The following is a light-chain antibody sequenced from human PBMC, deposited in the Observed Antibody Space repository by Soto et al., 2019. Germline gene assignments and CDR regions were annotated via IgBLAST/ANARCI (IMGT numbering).Light chain of an antibody. Sequence: QSVLTQPPSASGSPGQSVAISCTGTSXDVGGYNYVSWYQQHPGKAPKLMIYEVNKRPSGVPDRFSGSKSGNTASLTVSGLQAEDEADYYCSSYAGSSNVFGTGTKLTVL. CDR2: EVN. J-gene: IGLJ1*01. V-gene: IGLV2-8*01. CDR1: SXDVGGYNY. CDR3: SSYAGSSNV.